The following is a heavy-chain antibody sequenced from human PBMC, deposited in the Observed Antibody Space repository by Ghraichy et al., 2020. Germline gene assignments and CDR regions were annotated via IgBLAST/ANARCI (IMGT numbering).Heavy chain of an antibody. J-gene: IGHJ6*02. CDR3: AKSIYRRRVEQLLEYYDYDYGMDV. CDR1: GFNFDDYA. V-gene: IGHV3-43*02. Sequence: GGSLRLSCTVSGFNFDDYAIFWVRQVQGKGLEWVSVTSGDGGKTSFADYVKGRFNISRDKTKNSLYLHMNSLRTGDTALYFCAKSIYRRRVEQLLEYYDYDYGMDVWGQGTTVIVSS. D-gene: IGHD3-16*01. CDR2: TSGDGGKT.